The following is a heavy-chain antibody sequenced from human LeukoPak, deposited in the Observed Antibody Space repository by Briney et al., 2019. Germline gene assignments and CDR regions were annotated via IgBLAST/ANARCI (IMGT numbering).Heavy chain of an antibody. CDR1: GLTVTNAW. D-gene: IGHD3-22*01. CDR2: AYHDGYYGNSQ. J-gene: IGHJ4*02. Sequence: GGSLRLSCSASGLTVTNAWMNWVRQAPGKGLEWVAVAYHDGYYGNSQYYADSVKGRFTISRDNSEKTLYLQMSSLRAEDTAVYYCATGSGYYYGHWGQGTLVSVSS. V-gene: IGHV3-33*08. CDR3: ATGSGYYYGH.